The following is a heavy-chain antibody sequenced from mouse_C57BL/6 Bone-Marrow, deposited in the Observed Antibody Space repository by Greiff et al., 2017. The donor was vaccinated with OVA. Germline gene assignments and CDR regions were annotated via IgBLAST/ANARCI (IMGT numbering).Heavy chain of an antibody. CDR3: ARFGHYYGRY. D-gene: IGHD1-2*01. Sequence: VQLVESGAELARPGASVKLSCKASGYTFTSYGISWVKQRTGQGLEWIGEIYPRSGNTYYNEKFKGKATLTADKSSSTAYMELRSLTSEDSAVYFCARFGHYYGRYWGQGTTLTVSS. CDR1: GYTFTSYG. J-gene: IGHJ2*01. V-gene: IGHV1-81*01. CDR2: IYPRSGNT.